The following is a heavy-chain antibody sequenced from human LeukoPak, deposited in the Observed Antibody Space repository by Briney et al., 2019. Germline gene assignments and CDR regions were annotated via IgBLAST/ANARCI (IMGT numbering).Heavy chain of an antibody. D-gene: IGHD3-16*02. V-gene: IGHV4-34*01. CDR3: ARGNSMITFGGVIVNRYYFDY. J-gene: IGHJ4*02. CDR2: INHSGST. Sequence: SETLSLTCAVYGGSFSGYYWSWIRQPPGKGLEWIGEINHSGSTNYNPSLKSRVTISVDTSKNRFSLKLSSVTAADTAVYYCARGNSMITFGGVIVNRYYFDYWGQGTLVTVSS. CDR1: GGSFSGYY.